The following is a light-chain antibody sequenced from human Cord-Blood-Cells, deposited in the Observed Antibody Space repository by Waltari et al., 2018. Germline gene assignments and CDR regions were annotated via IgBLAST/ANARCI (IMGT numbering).Light chain of an antibody. CDR1: QDISNY. Sequence: DIQMTQSPSSLSASVGDRVTITCQASQDISNYLNWYQQKPGKAPKLLIYDASNLETGVPSRVSGSGSGTDFTFTISSLQPEDIATYYCQQYDNLPLFGPGTKVDIK. CDR2: DAS. CDR3: QQYDNLPL. V-gene: IGKV1-33*01. J-gene: IGKJ3*01.